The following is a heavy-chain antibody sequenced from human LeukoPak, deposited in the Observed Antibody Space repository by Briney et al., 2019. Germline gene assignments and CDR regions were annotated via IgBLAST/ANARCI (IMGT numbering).Heavy chain of an antibody. D-gene: IGHD3-9*01. CDR1: GFTFISYW. CDR2: ISSSSSYI. Sequence: GGSLRLSCAASGFTFISYWMSWVRQAPGKGLEWVSSISSSSSYIYYADSVKGRFTISRDNAKNSLYLQMNSLRAEDTAVYYCARISRLRYFDWLLQYFDYWGQGTLVTVSS. V-gene: IGHV3-21*01. J-gene: IGHJ4*02. CDR3: ARISRLRYFDWLLQYFDY.